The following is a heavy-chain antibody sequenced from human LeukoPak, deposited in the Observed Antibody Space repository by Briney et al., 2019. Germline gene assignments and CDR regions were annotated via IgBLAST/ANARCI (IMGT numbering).Heavy chain of an antibody. CDR3: ARDDDYRGSRGRPRAFDI. Sequence: SVNVSCKASGGTFSIYAISWVRQAPGQGLEWMGGIIPIFGTANYAQKFQGRVTITADESTSTAYMELSSLRSEDTAVYYCARDDDYRGSRGRPRAFDIWGQGTMVTVSS. V-gene: IGHV1-69*13. D-gene: IGHD1-26*01. CDR2: IIPIFGTA. CDR1: GGTFSIYA. J-gene: IGHJ3*02.